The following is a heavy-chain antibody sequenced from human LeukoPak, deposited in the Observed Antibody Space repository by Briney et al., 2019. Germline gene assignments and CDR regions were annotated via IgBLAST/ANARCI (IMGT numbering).Heavy chain of an antibody. D-gene: IGHD3-22*01. CDR3: ARHRDYYDT. CDR2: IYSSGSA. CDR1: GASINNNF. V-gene: IGHV4-59*08. Sequence: SETLSLTCTVSGASINNNFWTWIRQPTGKGLEWIGYIYSSGSANYNPSLKSRVIISGDTSKNQISLNLTSVTAADTAVYFCARHRDYYDTWGHGTLVTVSS. J-gene: IGHJ4*01.